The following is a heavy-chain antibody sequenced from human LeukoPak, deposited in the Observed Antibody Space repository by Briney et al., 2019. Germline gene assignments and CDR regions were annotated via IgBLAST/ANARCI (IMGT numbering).Heavy chain of an antibody. Sequence: SETLSLTCTVSRDSMKSYYWSWLRQPPGKGLEWIGYIYYTGSTDYNPSLKSRVTISVDTSRNQFSLKLSSVTAADTAVYYCARFSYDSSGRPSYFDYWGQGTLVTVSS. V-gene: IGHV4-59*12. CDR3: ARFSYDSSGRPSYFDY. CDR1: RDSMKSYY. J-gene: IGHJ4*02. CDR2: IYYTGST. D-gene: IGHD3-22*01.